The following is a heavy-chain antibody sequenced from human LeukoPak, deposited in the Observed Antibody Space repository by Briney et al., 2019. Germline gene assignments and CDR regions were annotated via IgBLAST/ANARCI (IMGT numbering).Heavy chain of an antibody. V-gene: IGHV4-31*03. CDR2: IYYSGST. CDR3: ARLYSQRDDSSGPAAFDI. CDR1: GGSISSGGYY. J-gene: IGHJ3*02. D-gene: IGHD3-22*01. Sequence: SETLCLTCTVSGGSISSGGYYWSWIRQHPGKGLEWIGYIYYSGSTYYNPSLKSRVTISVDTSKNQFSLKLSSVTAADTAVYYCARLYSQRDDSSGPAAFDIWGQGTMVTVSS.